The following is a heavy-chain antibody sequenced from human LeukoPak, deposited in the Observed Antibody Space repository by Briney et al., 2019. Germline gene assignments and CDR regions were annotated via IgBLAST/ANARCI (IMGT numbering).Heavy chain of an antibody. V-gene: IGHV4-59*01. CDR1: GGSISVYY. CDR2: IYGGGST. J-gene: IGHJ4*02. CDR3: ARGYSGSYGRFDY. D-gene: IGHD1-26*01. Sequence: SETLSLTCIVSGGSISVYYWSWIRQPPGKGLEWIGYIYGGGSTNYNPSLKSRVTISRDTSKNQFSLRLSSVTAADTAVYYCARGYSGSYGRFDYWGQGTLVTVSS.